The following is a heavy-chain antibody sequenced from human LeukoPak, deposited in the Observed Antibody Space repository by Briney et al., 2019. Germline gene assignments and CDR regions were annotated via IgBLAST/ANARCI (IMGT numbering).Heavy chain of an antibody. J-gene: IGHJ4*02. CDR1: GGSISSYY. CDR3: ARVPASMVRGVHYFDY. Sequence: SETLSLTCTVSGGSISSYYWSWIRQPPGKGLEWIGYIYYSGSTNYNPSLKSRVTISVDTSKNQFSLKLSSVTAADTAVYYCARVPASMVRGVHYFDYWGQGTLVTVSS. CDR2: IYYSGST. V-gene: IGHV4-59*08. D-gene: IGHD3-10*01.